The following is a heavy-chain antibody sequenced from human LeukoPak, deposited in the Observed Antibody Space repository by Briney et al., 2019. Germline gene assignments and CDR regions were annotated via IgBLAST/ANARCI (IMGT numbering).Heavy chain of an antibody. Sequence: GGSLRLSCGASGFTFNSYAVSWVRQAPGKGLEWVSAISGSGGGTYYADSVKGRFTISRDNSKNTVYLQMNSLRAEDTAVYYCARDQGYCSGGSCYSSAFDIWGQGTMVTVSS. J-gene: IGHJ3*02. CDR3: ARDQGYCSGGSCYSSAFDI. CDR2: ISGSGGGT. D-gene: IGHD2-15*01. V-gene: IGHV3-23*01. CDR1: GFTFNSYA.